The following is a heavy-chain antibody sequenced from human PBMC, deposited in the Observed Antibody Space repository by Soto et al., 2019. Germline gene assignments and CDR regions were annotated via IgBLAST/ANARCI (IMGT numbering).Heavy chain of an antibody. CDR1: GFTFNSHW. D-gene: IGHD5-12*01. V-gene: IGHV3-74*01. J-gene: IGHJ4*02. Sequence: EVQLVESGGGLVQPGGSLRLSCVPSGFTFNSHWMHWVRQAPGKGLVWVSRINGEGSTTSYADSVRGRFTISRDNAKNTLYLQMNSLRVDDTAVYYCARDPRDGYHSPPDYWGQGPLVTVSS. CDR3: ARDPRDGYHSPPDY. CDR2: INGEGSTT.